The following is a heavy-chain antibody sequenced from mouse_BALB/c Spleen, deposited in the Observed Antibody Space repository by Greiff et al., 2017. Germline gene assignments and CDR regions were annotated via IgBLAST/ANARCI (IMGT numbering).Heavy chain of an antibody. V-gene: IGHV3-6*02. CDR2: ISYDGSN. CDR1: GYSITSGYY. D-gene: IGHD1-1*01. J-gene: IGHJ1*01. Sequence: EVQLQESGPGLVKPSQSLSLTCSVTGYSITSGYYWNWIRQFPGNKLEWMGYISYDGSNNYNPSLKNRISITRDTSKNQFFLKLNSVTTEDTATYYCARGYGSRWYFDVWGAGTTVTVSS. CDR3: ARGYGSRWYFDV.